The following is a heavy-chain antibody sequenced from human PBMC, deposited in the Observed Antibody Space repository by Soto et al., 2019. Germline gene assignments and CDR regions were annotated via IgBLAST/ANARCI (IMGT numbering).Heavy chain of an antibody. J-gene: IGHJ5*02. CDR2: IYYSGST. CDR1: GGSISSSSYY. Sequence: PSETLSLTCTVSGGSISSSSYYWGWIRQPPGKGLEWIGSIYYSGSTYYNPSLKSRVTISVDTSKNQFSLKLSSVTAADTAVYYCARRSGWYPGNWFDPWGQGTLVTVSS. CDR3: ARRSGWYPGNWFDP. D-gene: IGHD6-19*01. V-gene: IGHV4-39*01.